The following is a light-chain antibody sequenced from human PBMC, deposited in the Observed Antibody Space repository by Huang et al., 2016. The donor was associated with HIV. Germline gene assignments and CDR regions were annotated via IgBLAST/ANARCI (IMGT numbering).Light chain of an antibody. CDR3: QQTYSSPRT. Sequence: DIQMTQSPSSLSASVGDRVTITCRASQTINSSLHWYQQKPGKSPQCLIYAASNLQSGVPSRFIGGGSGTDFTLTSSSLQPEDFATYYCQQTYSSPRTFGQGTKVDIK. CDR1: QTINSS. J-gene: IGKJ1*01. CDR2: AAS. V-gene: IGKV1-39*01.